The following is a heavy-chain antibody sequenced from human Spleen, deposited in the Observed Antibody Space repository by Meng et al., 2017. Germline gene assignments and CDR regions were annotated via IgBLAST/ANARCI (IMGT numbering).Heavy chain of an antibody. D-gene: IGHD1-1*01. CDR1: GFTFSSYA. CDR2: LSGSGAST. J-gene: IGHJ3*02. CDR3: ARAVQVGAFDI. V-gene: IGHV3-23*01. Sequence: GESLKISCAASGFTFSSYAMSWVRQAPGKGLEWVSGLSGSGASTYYADSVKGRFTISRDNSKNTLYLQMNSLRAEDTALYYCARAVQVGAFDIWGQGTMVTVSS.